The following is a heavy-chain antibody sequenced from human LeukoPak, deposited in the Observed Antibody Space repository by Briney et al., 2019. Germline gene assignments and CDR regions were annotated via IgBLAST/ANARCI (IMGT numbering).Heavy chain of an antibody. CDR3: ASEGYGVKPFGS. CDR2: INPNSGET. V-gene: IGHV1-2*06. J-gene: IGHJ5*01. CDR1: GYTFTHHY. Sequence: GASVEVSCKVSGYTFTHHYLHWVRQAPGQGLEWMGRINPNSGETNYKDKLQGRITMTRATSISTAYLEVTRLTSDDTAVYYCASEGYGVKPFGSWGQGTLVIVSS. D-gene: IGHD2-8*01.